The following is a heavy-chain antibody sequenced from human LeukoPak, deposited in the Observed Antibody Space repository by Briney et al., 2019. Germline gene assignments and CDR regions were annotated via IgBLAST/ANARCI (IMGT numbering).Heavy chain of an antibody. CDR1: GGSISSGDYY. D-gene: IGHD4-23*01. Sequence: SETLSLTCTVSGGSISSGDYYWSWIRQPPGKGLEWIGYIYYSGSTYYNPSLKSRVTISVDTPKNRFSLKLSSVTAADTAVYYCARVPDYGGIDYWGQGTLVTVSS. V-gene: IGHV4-30-4*01. J-gene: IGHJ4*02. CDR2: IYYSGST. CDR3: ARVPDYGGIDY.